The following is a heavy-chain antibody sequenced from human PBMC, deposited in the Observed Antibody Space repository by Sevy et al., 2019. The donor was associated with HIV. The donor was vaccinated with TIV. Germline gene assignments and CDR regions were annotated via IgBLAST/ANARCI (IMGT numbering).Heavy chain of an antibody. CDR2: IWYDGTNK. V-gene: IGHV3-33*01. CDR3: ASGAYYYASRSQNFDY. J-gene: IGHJ4*02. CDR1: GFTFSSYG. Sequence: GGSLRLSCAASGFTFSSYGMHWVRQAPGKGLEWVALIWYDGTNKYYADYVKGRFTISGDISKNTLYRQMNSLRAEETAVYYWASGAYYYASRSQNFDYWGPGTLVTVSS. D-gene: IGHD3-10*01.